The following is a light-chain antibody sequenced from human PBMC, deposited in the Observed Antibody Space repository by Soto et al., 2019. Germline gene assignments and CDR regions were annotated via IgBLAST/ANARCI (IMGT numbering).Light chain of an antibody. CDR1: SSDVGGYNY. CDR3: SSYTTSNTRQIV. J-gene: IGLJ1*01. V-gene: IGLV2-14*03. Sequence: LTQPASVSGSPGQSITISCTGTSSDVGGYNYVSWYQHHPGEASKLMIFDVSNRPSGVSNCFSGSKSGNTASLTISGLQPEDEADYYCSSYTTSNTRQIVFGTGTKVTVL. CDR2: DVS.